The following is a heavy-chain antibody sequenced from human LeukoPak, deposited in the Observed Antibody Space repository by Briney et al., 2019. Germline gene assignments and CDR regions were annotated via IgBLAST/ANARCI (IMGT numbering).Heavy chain of an antibody. CDR1: GFTFSSYW. CDR3: ARGRRGYDWEYYYYYYYMDV. CDR2: IKQDGSEK. D-gene: IGHD5-12*01. V-gene: IGHV3-7*04. Sequence: PGGSLRLSCAASGFTFSSYWMSWVRQAPGKGLEWVANIKQDGSEKYYVDSVKGRFTISRDNAKNSLYLQMNSLRAEDTAVYYCARGRRGYDWEYYYYYYYMDVWGKGTTVTISS. J-gene: IGHJ6*03.